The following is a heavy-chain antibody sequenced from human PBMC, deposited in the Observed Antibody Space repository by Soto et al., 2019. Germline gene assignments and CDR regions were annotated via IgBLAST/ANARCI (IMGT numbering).Heavy chain of an antibody. J-gene: IGHJ6*02. CDR2: IYYSGST. Sequence: QVQLQEPGPGLVKPSQTLSLTCTVSGGSISSGDYYWSWISQPPGKGLEWIGYIYYSGSTNYNPSLKSRVTISVDTSKNQFSLKLSSVTAADTAVYYCASDRTDSYGMDVWGQGTTVTVSS. CDR3: ASDRTDSYGMDV. D-gene: IGHD1-1*01. V-gene: IGHV4-30-4*01. CDR1: GGSISSGDYY.